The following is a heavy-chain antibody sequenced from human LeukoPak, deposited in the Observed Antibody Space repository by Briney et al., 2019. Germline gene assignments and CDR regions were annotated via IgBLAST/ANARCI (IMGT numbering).Heavy chain of an antibody. CDR2: IHNGGTMG. Sequence: GGSLRLSCATSGFTFSRLGMQWVRQAPGKGLEWVAVIHNGGTMGQYADSVKGRFTISKDFSRNTLHLQMHSLRDDDTAVYYCAKEGDEFRGYLDVWGKGTTVTVAS. CDR1: GFTFSRLG. D-gene: IGHD5-12*01. CDR3: AKEGDEFRGYLDV. J-gene: IGHJ6*04. V-gene: IGHV3-NL1*01.